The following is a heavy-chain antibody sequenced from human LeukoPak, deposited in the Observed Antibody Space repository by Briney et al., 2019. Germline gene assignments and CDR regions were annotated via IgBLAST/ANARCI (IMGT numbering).Heavy chain of an antibody. J-gene: IGHJ4*02. CDR3: ARGGVIPAAMHFDY. V-gene: IGHV1-2*04. CDR1: GGTFSSYA. D-gene: IGHD2-2*01. CDR2: INPNSGGT. Sequence: ASVKVSCKASGGTFSSYAISWVRQAPGQGLEWMGWINPNSGGTNYAQKFQGWVTMTRDTSISTAYMELSRLISDDTAVYYCARGGVIPAAMHFDYWGQGTLVTVSS.